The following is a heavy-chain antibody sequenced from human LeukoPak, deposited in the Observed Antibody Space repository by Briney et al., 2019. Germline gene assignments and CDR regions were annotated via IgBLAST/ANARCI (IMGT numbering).Heavy chain of an antibody. CDR1: GLTFSSYN. J-gene: IGHJ4*02. D-gene: IGHD6-19*01. V-gene: IGHV3-48*02. CDR2: ISNSGSMI. CDR3: ARGPISGWSADY. Sequence: GGSLRLSCAVSGLTFSSYNTNWVRQAPGKGLEWVSYISNSGSMIYYADSVKGRLTLSRDNAKNSLYLQMNSLRDEGTAVYYCARGPISGWSADYWGQGTLVTVSS.